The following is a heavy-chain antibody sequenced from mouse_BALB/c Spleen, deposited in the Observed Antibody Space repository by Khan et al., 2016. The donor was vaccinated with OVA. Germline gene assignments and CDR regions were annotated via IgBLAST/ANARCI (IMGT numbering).Heavy chain of an antibody. D-gene: IGHD2-14*01. Sequence: VQLQESGPGLVAPSQSLSITCTVSGFSLSRYNIHWVRQPPGKGLEWLGMIWGGGSTDYNSDLKSRLSISKDNSKGQVFLKMHSLQTDDTAMYYCARAYYRYDDYYAMDYWGQGTSGTVSS. V-gene: IGHV2-6-4*01. CDR2: IWGGGST. CDR3: ARAYYRYDDYYAMDY. J-gene: IGHJ4*01. CDR1: GFSLSRYN.